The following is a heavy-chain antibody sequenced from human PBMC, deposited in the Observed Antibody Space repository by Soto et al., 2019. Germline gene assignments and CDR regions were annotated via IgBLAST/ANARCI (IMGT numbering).Heavy chain of an antibody. CDR3: ATIAARPD. J-gene: IGHJ4*02. Sequence: EVQLVESGGGLIHPGGSLRLSCAASGFTVSSKYMTWVRQAPGKGLEWVSVIYSGGSTYFADSVKGRFTISRDNSKNTLYLQMNSLRAEDTAVYYCATIAARPDWGQGTLVTVSS. V-gene: IGHV3-53*01. D-gene: IGHD6-6*01. CDR1: GFTVSSKY. CDR2: IYSGGST.